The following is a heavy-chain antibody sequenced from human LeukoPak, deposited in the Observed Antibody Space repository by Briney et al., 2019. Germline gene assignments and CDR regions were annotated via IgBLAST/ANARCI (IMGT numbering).Heavy chain of an antibody. CDR3: AKVGTQLWEVLVNLDYFDY. V-gene: IGHV3-48*01. Sequence: PGGSLRLSCAASRFTFSSHSMNWVRQAPGKGLEWVSYITTSGSTIYYADSVKGRFTISRDNAKNSLSLQMNSLRAEDTAVYYCAKVGTQLWEVLVNLDYFDYWGQGTLVTVSS. CDR2: ITTSGSTI. J-gene: IGHJ4*02. CDR1: RFTFSSHS. D-gene: IGHD5-18*01.